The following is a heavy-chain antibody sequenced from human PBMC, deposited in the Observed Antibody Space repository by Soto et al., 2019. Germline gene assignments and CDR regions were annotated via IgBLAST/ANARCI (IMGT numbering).Heavy chain of an antibody. CDR1: GFTFNNYN. J-gene: IGHJ4*02. Sequence: GWSLRLSCAASGFTFNNYNMNWVRQAPGKGLEWVSYISRSSRDIFYANSVWGRFTISRDNAKNSLFLQMDSLRDEDTAVYYCAKAYGDYHPPIDYWGQGTLVTVSS. D-gene: IGHD4-17*01. V-gene: IGHV3-48*02. CDR2: ISRSSRDI. CDR3: AKAYGDYHPPIDY.